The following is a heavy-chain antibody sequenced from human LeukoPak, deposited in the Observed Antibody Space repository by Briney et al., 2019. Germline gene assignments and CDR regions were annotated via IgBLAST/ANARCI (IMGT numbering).Heavy chain of an antibody. V-gene: IGHV3-30*02. J-gene: IGHJ4*02. CDR2: IQYDGNNK. CDR3: AKRATYYGDYDY. Sequence: GGSLRLSCIASRFTFSRSGMHWVRQAPGKGLEWVTFIQYDGNNKYYADSVKGRFTISRDNSKNTLYLQMNSLRTEDTAVYYCAKRATYYGDYDYWGQGTLVTVSS. CDR1: RFTFSRSG. D-gene: IGHD4-17*01.